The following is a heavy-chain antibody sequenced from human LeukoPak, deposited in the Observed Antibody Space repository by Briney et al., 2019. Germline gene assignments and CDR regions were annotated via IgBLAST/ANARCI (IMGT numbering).Heavy chain of an antibody. Sequence: GVSVTLSCAASRFTFCSYHMLWLPQAPGKGRVGVVDISYDGSNKYYAEYVKGRFTISRDNSKNTLYLQMNSLRAEDTAVYYWARDRVVVPAALDRPEYYFDYWGQGTLVTVSS. CDR1: RFTFCSYH. CDR3: ARDRVVVPAALDRPEYYFDY. J-gene: IGHJ4*02. V-gene: IGHV3-30-3*01. D-gene: IGHD2-2*01. CDR2: ISYDGSNK.